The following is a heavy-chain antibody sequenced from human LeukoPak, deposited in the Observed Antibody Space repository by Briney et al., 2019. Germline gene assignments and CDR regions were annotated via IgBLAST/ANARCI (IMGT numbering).Heavy chain of an antibody. CDR2: IIPILGIA. CDR1: GYTFTSYG. J-gene: IGHJ6*02. D-gene: IGHD7-27*01. CDR3: ARDLSLVGQTGACMDV. Sequence: GASVKVSCKASGYTFTSYGISWVRQAPGQGLEWMGRIIPILGIANYAQKFQGRVTITADKSTSTAYMELSSLRSEDTAVYYCARDLSLVGQTGACMDVWGQGTTVTVSS. V-gene: IGHV1-69*04.